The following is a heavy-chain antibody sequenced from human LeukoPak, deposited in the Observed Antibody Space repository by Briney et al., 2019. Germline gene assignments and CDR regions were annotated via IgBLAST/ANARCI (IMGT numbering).Heavy chain of an antibody. D-gene: IGHD4-17*01. CDR3: ARGYGHFDY. J-gene: IGHJ4*02. Sequence: GESLKISCKGSGYSFTSYWFGWVRPMPGKGLEWIGIIYPGDCDTRYRPSFQGQVTISADKSITTAYLQWSSLKASDTAMYYCARGYGHFDYWGQGTLVTVSS. CDR2: IYPGDCDT. V-gene: IGHV5-51*01. CDR1: GYSFTSYW.